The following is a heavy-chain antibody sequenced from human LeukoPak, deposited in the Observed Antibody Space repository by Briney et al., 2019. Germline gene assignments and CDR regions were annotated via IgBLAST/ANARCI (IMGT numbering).Heavy chain of an antibody. D-gene: IGHD5/OR15-5a*01. CDR3: ARGGIQVSDIDGIDY. CDR1: GFTLRSYD. Sequence: GGSLRLSCAASGFTLRSYDMHWVRQVTGKGLEWVSAIGISDDTYYQGSVKGRFTISRENAKNSLYLQMNSLTAGDTAVYYCARGGIQVSDIDGIDYWGQGTLVTVSS. CDR2: IGISDDT. J-gene: IGHJ4*02. V-gene: IGHV3-13*01.